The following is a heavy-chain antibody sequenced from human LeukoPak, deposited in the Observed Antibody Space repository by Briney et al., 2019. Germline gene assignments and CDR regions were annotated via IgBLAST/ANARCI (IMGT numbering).Heavy chain of an antibody. Sequence: SETLSLTCTVSGGSVSSGSYYWSWIRQPPGKGLEWIGYTYDSGSTNYSPSLKSRVTISVDTSKNQFSLKLSSVTAADTAVYYCARDPSGYFNYWGQGTLVTVSS. CDR1: GGSVSSGSYY. CDR3: ARDPSGYFNY. V-gene: IGHV4-61*01. J-gene: IGHJ4*02. CDR2: TYDSGST. D-gene: IGHD3-22*01.